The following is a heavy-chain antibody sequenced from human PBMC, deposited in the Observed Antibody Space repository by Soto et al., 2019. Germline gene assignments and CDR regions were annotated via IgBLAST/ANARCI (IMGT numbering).Heavy chain of an antibody. J-gene: IGHJ4*02. Sequence: QVQLVQSGAEVKKPGASVKVSCKASGYTFTSYGISWVRQAPGQGLDWMGWISAYNGNTNYAQKLQGRVTMTTDTSTSTGYMELRCLRSDDTAVYYCARSRFGVVTAILAYWGQGTLVTVSS. V-gene: IGHV1-18*01. D-gene: IGHD2-21*02. CDR1: GYTFTSYG. CDR3: ARSRFGVVTAILAY. CDR2: ISAYNGNT.